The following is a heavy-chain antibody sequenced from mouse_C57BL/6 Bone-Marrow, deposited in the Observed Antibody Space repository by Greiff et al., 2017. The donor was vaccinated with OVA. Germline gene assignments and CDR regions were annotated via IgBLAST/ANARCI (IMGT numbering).Heavy chain of an antibody. Sequence: EVKLMESEGGLVQPGSSMILSCTASGFTFSDYYMAWVRQVPEKGLEWVANINYDGSSTYYLDSLKSRFIISRDNAKNILYLQMSRLKSEDTATYYCARGGWDWYFDVWGTGTTVTVSS. V-gene: IGHV5-16*01. J-gene: IGHJ1*03. CDR3: ARGGWDWYFDV. CDR2: INYDGSST. D-gene: IGHD3-3*01. CDR1: GFTFSDYY.